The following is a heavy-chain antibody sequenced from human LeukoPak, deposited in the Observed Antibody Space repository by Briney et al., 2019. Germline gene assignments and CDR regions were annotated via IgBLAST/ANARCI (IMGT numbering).Heavy chain of an antibody. CDR3: ARPYDSSDPWGAFDI. CDR2: ISAYNGNT. Sequence: ASVKVSCKASGYAFTSYGISWVRQAPGQGLEWMGWISAYNGNTNYAQKLQGRVTMTTDTSTSTAYMELRSLRSDDTAVYYCARPYDSSDPWGAFDIWGQGTMVTVSS. V-gene: IGHV1-18*01. CDR1: GYAFTSYG. J-gene: IGHJ3*02. D-gene: IGHD3-22*01.